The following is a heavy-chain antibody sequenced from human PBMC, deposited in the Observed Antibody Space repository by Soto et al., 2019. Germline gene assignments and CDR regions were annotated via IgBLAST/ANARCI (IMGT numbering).Heavy chain of an antibody. CDR2: ISYDGSNK. CDR3: ARTRAAADLDY. Sequence: LRLSCAASGFTFSSYAMHWVRQAPGKGLEWVAVISYDGSNKYYADSVKGRFTISRDNSKNTLYLQMNSLRAEDTAVYYCARTRAAADLDYWGQGTLVTVSS. J-gene: IGHJ4*02. V-gene: IGHV3-30-3*01. D-gene: IGHD6-13*01. CDR1: GFTFSSYA.